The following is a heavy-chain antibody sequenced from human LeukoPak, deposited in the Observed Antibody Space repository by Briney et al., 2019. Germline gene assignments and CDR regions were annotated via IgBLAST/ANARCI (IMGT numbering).Heavy chain of an antibody. CDR1: GFTFNNYG. D-gene: IGHD6-19*01. J-gene: IGHJ1*01. CDR2: IRYDGSNK. Sequence: GGSLRLSCAASGFTFNNYGMHWVRQAPGKGLEWVAFIRYDGSNKYYADSVKGRFTISRDNSKNTLYLQMNSLRVEDTAVYYCARGGKIALAGTRSPQYFQHWGQGTLVTVSS. V-gene: IGHV3-30*02. CDR3: ARGGKIALAGTRSPQYFQH.